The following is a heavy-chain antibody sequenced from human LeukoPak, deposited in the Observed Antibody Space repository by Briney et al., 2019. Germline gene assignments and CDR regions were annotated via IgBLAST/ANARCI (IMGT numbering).Heavy chain of an antibody. CDR1: GASVTSGGFY. D-gene: IGHD3-10*01. J-gene: IGHJ5*02. CDR2: VYYTGST. Sequence: SETLSLTCSVSGASVTSGGFYWGWLRQPPGKGPEWIATVYYTGSTYYNPSLKSHVTISIDTSKNQFSLRLTSVTATDTAIYHCARHSGSGSLSRPFDPWGQGTLVTVSS. V-gene: IGHV4-39*01. CDR3: ARHSGSGSLSRPFDP.